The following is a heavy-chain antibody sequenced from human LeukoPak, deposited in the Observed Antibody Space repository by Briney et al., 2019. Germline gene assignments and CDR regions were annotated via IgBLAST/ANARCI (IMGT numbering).Heavy chain of an antibody. V-gene: IGHV3-11*06. J-gene: IGHJ4*02. CDR2: ISSSSSYI. D-gene: IGHD4-17*01. CDR3: ARVSCGDSGYFDY. CDR1: GFIFSDYY. Sequence: GGSLRLSCPASGFIFSDYYMSWIRQAPGKGLERVSYISSSSSYINYADSVKGRFTISRDNAKNSLYLQMNSLRAEVTAVYYCARVSCGDSGYFDYWGQGTLVTVSS.